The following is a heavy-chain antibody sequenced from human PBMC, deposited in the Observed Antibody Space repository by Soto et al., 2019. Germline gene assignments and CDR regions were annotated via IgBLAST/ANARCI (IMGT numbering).Heavy chain of an antibody. Sequence: QVQLVQSGAEVKKPGSSVKVSCKASGGTFSSYTISWVRQAPGQGLEWMGRIIPILGIANYAQKFQGRVTITADNSTSTDYMGLSILRSEDMVVYYCARDRGSEVSAAKGMDVWGQGTTVTVSS. D-gene: IGHD2-2*01. CDR1: GGTFSSYT. CDR3: ARDRGSEVSAAKGMDV. V-gene: IGHV1-69*08. CDR2: IIPILGIA. J-gene: IGHJ6*02.